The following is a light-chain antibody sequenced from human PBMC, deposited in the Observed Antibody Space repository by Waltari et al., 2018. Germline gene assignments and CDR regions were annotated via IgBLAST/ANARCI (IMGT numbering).Light chain of an antibody. V-gene: IGKV1-39*01. CDR1: QSISNY. CDR2: AAS. CDR3: QQSYTTPYT. J-gene: IGKJ2*01. Sequence: DIQMTQSPSSVSASVGDRVTITCRASQSISNYLNWYQQKPGKAPKLLIFAASSLQSGVPSRFSGSGSGTDFTLTISSLQPEHFATYYCQQSYTTPYTFGQGTKLEI.